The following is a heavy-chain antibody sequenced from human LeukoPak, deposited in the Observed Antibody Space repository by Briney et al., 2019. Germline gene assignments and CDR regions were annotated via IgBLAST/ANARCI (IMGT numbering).Heavy chain of an antibody. CDR2: INPSGGST. V-gene: IGHV1-46*01. D-gene: IGHD3-10*01. CDR3: ARGGDEYYIRPTVDY. J-gene: IGHJ4*02. CDR1: GYTFTSYY. Sequence: ASVKVSCKASGYTFTSYYMHWVRQAPGQGLEWMGIINPSGGSTSYAQKFQGRVTITADESTSTAYMELSSLRSEDTAVYYCARGGDEYYIRPTVDYWGQGTLVTVSS.